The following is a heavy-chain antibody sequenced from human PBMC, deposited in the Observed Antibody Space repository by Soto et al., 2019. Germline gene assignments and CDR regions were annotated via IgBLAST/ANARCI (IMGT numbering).Heavy chain of an antibody. Sequence: PGESLKISCKASGYSCTSYWIGWVRQMPGKGLEWMGIIYPGDSDTRYSPSFQGQVTISADKSISTAYLQWSSLKASDTAMYYCARFGSGTLPGYYGMDVWGQGTTVTVSS. CDR1: GYSCTSYW. CDR3: ARFGSGTLPGYYGMDV. V-gene: IGHV5-51*01. J-gene: IGHJ6*02. D-gene: IGHD3-10*01. CDR2: IYPGDSDT.